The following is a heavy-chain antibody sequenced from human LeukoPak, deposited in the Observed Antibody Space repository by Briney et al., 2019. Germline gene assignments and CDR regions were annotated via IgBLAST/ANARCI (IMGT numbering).Heavy chain of an antibody. V-gene: IGHV4-59*12. CDR3: ARGSYSTSWYGVDY. J-gene: IGHJ4*02. CDR2: IYYSGST. D-gene: IGHD6-13*01. Sequence: SETLSLTCTVSGGSISSYYWSWIRQPPGKGLEWIGYIYYSGSTNYNPSLKSRVTISVDRSKNQFSLKLSSVTAADTAVYYCARGSYSTSWYGVDYWGQGTLVTVSS. CDR1: GGSISSYY.